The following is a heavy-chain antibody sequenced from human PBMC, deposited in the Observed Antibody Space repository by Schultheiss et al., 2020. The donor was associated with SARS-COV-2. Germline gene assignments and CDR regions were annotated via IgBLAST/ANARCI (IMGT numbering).Heavy chain of an antibody. CDR3: AKDLSGWYSSSSLYGMDV. Sequence: GGSLRLSCAASGFTFSSYWMHWVRQAPGKGLVWVSRINSDGSSTSYADSVKGRFTISRDNSKNTLYLQMSSLRGDDTAVYYCAKDLSGWYSSSSLYGMDVWGQGTTVTVSS. J-gene: IGHJ6*02. CDR2: INSDGSST. D-gene: IGHD6-6*01. CDR1: GFTFSSYW. V-gene: IGHV3-74*01.